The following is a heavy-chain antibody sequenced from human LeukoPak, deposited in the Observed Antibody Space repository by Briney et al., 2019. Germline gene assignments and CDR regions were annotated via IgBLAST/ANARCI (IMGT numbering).Heavy chain of an antibody. CDR2: IRQDGNEK. CDR3: AKPSYYDFWSGYYNSITFDAFDI. V-gene: IGHV3-7*03. CDR1: GFTFSNFW. J-gene: IGHJ3*02. D-gene: IGHD3-3*01. Sequence: PGGSLRLSCAASGFTFSNFWMSWVRQAPGKGLEWVANIRQDGNEKYYVVSLKGRFTISRDNAKNSVYLQMSSLRAEDTAIYYCAKPSYYDFWSGYYNSITFDAFDIWGQGTMVTVSS.